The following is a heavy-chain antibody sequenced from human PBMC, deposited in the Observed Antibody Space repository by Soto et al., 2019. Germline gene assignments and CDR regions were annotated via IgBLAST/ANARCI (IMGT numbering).Heavy chain of an antibody. Sequence: EVQLLESGGGLVQPGGSLRLSCAASGFTFSSYAMSWVRQAPGKGLEWVSATSGSGGSTYYADSVKGRFTISRDNSKHMLYLQMNSLKAQDTAVYYCAKDRPPVPSIPAPPALAFEIWGHGTLGTVSS. CDR2: TSGSGGST. V-gene: IGHV3-23*01. CDR1: GFTFSSYA. J-gene: IGHJ3*02. CDR3: AKDRPPVPSIPAPPALAFEI. D-gene: IGHD6-6*01.